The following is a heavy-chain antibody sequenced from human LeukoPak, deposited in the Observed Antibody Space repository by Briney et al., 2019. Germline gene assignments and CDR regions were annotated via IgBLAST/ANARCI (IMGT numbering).Heavy chain of an antibody. CDR1: GGSFSGYY. CDR2: INHSGST. CDR3: ARAKAYDYVWGSYRSCFDY. D-gene: IGHD3-16*02. J-gene: IGHJ4*02. Sequence: SETLSLTCAVYGGSFSGYYWSWIRQPPGKGLEWIGEINHSGSTNYNPSHKSRVTISVDASKNQFSLKLSSVTAADTAVYYCARAKAYDYVWGSYRSCFDYWGQGTLVTVSS. V-gene: IGHV4-34*01.